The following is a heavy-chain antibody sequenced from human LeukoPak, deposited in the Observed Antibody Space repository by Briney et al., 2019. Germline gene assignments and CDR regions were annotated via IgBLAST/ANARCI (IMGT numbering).Heavy chain of an antibody. CDR1: GFTFSSFS. V-gene: IGHV3-21*01. CDR3: ARELDGDYGWHFDL. CDR2: ISSSSNYI. J-gene: IGHJ2*01. Sequence: GGSLRLSCAASGFTFSSFSMNWVRQAPGKGLEWVSSISSSSNYIYYADSVRGRFTISRDNAKNSLSLQMNSLRVEDTAVYYCARELDGDYGWHFDLWGRGTLVTVSS. D-gene: IGHD4-17*01.